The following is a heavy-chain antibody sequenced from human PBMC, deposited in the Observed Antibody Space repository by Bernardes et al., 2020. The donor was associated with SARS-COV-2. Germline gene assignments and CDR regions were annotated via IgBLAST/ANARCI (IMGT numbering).Heavy chain of an antibody. Sequence: GGSLRLSCAASGFTFSSYSMNWVRQAPGKGLEWVSSISSSSSYIYYADSVKGRFTISRDNAKNSLYLQMNSLRAEDTAVYYCARGEYSSSWYEGSDYFQHWGQGTLVTVSS. CDR1: GFTFSSYS. J-gene: IGHJ1*01. CDR2: ISSSSSYI. D-gene: IGHD6-13*01. V-gene: IGHV3-21*01. CDR3: ARGEYSSSWYEGSDYFQH.